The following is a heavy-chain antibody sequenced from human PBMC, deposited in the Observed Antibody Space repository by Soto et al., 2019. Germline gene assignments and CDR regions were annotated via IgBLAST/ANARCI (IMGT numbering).Heavy chain of an antibody. CDR2: ISGSGGST. CDR3: AYWNPQRSYYYYGMDV. D-gene: IGHD1-1*01. CDR1: GFTFSSYA. V-gene: IGHV3-23*01. Sequence: PGGSLRLSCAASGFTFSSYAMSWVRQAPGKGLEWVSAISGSGGSTYYADSVKGRFTISRDNSKNTLYLQMNSLRAEDTAVYYCAYWNPQRSYYYYGMDVWGQGTTVTVSS. J-gene: IGHJ6*02.